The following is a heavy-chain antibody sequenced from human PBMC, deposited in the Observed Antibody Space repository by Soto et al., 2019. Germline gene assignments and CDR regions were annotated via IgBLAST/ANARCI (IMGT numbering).Heavy chain of an antibody. CDR3: ATQTISYTWDV. CDR1: GGSITNTKW. D-gene: IGHD1-1*01. V-gene: IGHV4-4*02. J-gene: IGHJ6*02. CDR2: FSRSEGS. Sequence: QVQLQESGPGLVKPSGTLSLSCAVSGGSITNTKWWTWVRQAPGKGLEWIGEFSRSEGSTYNPSLKRRVAMSLETSNNQCSLRLSSVTAADTAVDYCATQTISYTWDVWGQGTTVTVS.